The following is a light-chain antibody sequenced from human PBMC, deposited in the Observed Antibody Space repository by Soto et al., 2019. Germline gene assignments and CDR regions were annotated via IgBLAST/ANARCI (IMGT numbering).Light chain of an antibody. CDR1: QSVRIY. CDR2: DAS. CDR3: QQRTNWPGIT. J-gene: IGKJ5*01. V-gene: IGKV3-11*01. Sequence: EIVLTQSPATLSLSPGERATLSCRTSQSVRIYLAWYQQKPGQAPRHLIYDASTRAPGIPARFSGSGSGTDFILTISSLEPEDFAVYYCQQRTNWPGITFGQGTRLEIK.